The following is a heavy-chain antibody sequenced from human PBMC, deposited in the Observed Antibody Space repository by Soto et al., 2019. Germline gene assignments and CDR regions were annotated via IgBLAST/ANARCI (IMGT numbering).Heavy chain of an antibody. D-gene: IGHD6-19*01. V-gene: IGHV3-53*02. CDR3: ARAQYSSGWSSRWY. Sequence: EVQLVETGGGLIHPGGSLRLSCAASGFTVSSNYMSWVRQAPGKGLEWVSVIYSGGSTYYAASVKGRFTISRDNSKNTLYLQMNSLRAEDTAVYYCARAQYSSGWSSRWYWGQGTLVTVSS. CDR1: GFTVSSNY. CDR2: IYSGGST. J-gene: IGHJ4*02.